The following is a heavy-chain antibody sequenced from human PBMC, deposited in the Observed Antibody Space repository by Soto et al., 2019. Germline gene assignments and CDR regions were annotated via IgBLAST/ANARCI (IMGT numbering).Heavy chain of an antibody. V-gene: IGHV3-30*18. Sequence: GGSLRLSCAASGFTFSSYGMHWVRQAPGKGLEWVAVISYDGSNKYYADSVRGRFTISRDNSKNTLYLQMNSLRAEDTAVYYCAKDVEDIVLMVYAIHYYYYGRGVWGQGTTFTVSS. J-gene: IGHJ6*02. CDR1: GFTFSSYG. CDR2: ISYDGSNK. D-gene: IGHD2-8*01. CDR3: AKDVEDIVLMVYAIHYYYYGRGV.